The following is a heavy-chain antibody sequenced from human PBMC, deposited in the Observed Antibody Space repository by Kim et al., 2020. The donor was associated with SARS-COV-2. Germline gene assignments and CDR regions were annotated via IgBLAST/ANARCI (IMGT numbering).Heavy chain of an antibody. CDR2: IYYVGNS. D-gene: IGHD2-15*01. CDR3: ARGMGATTRGYYFDY. CDR1: GDSVTSRTSY. Sequence: SETLSLTCTVTGDSVTSRTSYWGCLRQTPHKGLEWIANIYYVGNSYYNPSLKSRATISLDTSNNQILLNLRSVTAADTATYFCARGMGATTRGYYFDYWGRGDLVTVSS. V-gene: IGHV4-39*01. J-gene: IGHJ4*02.